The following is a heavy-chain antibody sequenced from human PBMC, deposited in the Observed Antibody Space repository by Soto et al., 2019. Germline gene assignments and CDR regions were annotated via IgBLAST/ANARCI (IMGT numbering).Heavy chain of an antibody. CDR1: GGTFSSYA. J-gene: IGHJ6*02. CDR2: IIPIFGTA. CDR3: ASGSIAVAGQIYYYYGMDA. D-gene: IGHD6-19*01. V-gene: IGHV1-69*06. Sequence: ASVKVSCKASGGTFSSYAISWVRQAPGQGLEWMGGIIPIFGTANYAQKFQGRVTITADKSTSTAYMELSSLRSEDTAVYYCASGSIAVAGQIYYYYGMDAWGQGTTVTVSS.